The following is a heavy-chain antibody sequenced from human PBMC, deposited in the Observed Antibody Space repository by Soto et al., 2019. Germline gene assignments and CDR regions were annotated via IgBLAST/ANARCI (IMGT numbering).Heavy chain of an antibody. D-gene: IGHD3-3*01. CDR2: FYYSGST. J-gene: IGHJ4*02. V-gene: IGHV4-39*07. CDR1: GGSISSSNYY. CDR3: ARMRSGYSFDY. Sequence: SETLSLTCTVSGGSISSSNYYWGWIRQPPGKGLEWIGYFYYSGSTYYNASLKSRATTSVHTSKNQFSLRLSSVTAADTAVYYCARMRSGYSFDYWGQGTLVTVSS.